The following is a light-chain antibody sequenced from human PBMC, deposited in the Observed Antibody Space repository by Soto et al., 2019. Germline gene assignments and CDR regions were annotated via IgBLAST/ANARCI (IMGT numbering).Light chain of an antibody. V-gene: IGLV2-14*01. CDR3: SSYRDTSKLV. Sequence: QSDLTQPASVSASPGQSITISCSGSSSDVGGYDYVSWYQQHPGKAPKLVIYEVNNRPSGVSDRFSGSKSGNTASLTISGVQADDEADYYCSSYRDTSKLVFGPGTKLTVL. CDR2: EVN. J-gene: IGLJ1*01. CDR1: SSDVGGYDY.